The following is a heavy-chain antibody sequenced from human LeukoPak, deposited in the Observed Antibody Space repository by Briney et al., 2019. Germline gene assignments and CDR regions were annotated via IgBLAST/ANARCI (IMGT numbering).Heavy chain of an antibody. CDR2: ISAYNGHT. J-gene: IGHJ4*02. CDR3: ARVDSGYDSAPKQIKNFDY. D-gene: IGHD5-12*01. V-gene: IGHV1-18*01. Sequence: ASVNVSYKASGHTFTIYGISWVRQAPGQGLEWMGWISAYNGHTNYAQKPQGRVNMTTDTYKRTAHMDLRSLRSDHTAVYFCARVDSGYDSAPKQIKNFDYWGQGTLVTVSS. CDR1: GHTFTIYG.